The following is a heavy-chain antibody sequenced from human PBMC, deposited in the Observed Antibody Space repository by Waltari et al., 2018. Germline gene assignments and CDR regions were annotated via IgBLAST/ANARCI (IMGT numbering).Heavy chain of an antibody. CDR2: INRSGST. J-gene: IGHJ4*02. CDR1: DDSFSKYY. V-gene: IGHV4-34*02. Sequence: VQLQQWGAGLLTPSETLSVTCEVFDDSFSKYYWVWILQSPGKGLGWIGEINRSGSTNYNPSLKGRVTISLDMSKKQVSRRVTSVTAADTAVYYCAREYSSFEPIFDYWGRGTLVTVSS. CDR3: AREYSSFEPIFDY. D-gene: IGHD5-12*01.